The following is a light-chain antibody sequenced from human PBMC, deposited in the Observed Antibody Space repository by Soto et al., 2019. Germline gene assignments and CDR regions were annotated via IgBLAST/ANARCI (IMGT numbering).Light chain of an antibody. V-gene: IGKV1-27*01. Sequence: DIQMTQSPSSLSASVGDRVTITCRASQGISNYLAWYQQKPGKVPKLLIYAASTLQSGVPSRFSGSGSGTDFALTISSLQREDVASYYCQKYNSAPMYTFGQGTKLEIK. CDR3: QKYNSAPMYT. CDR1: QGISNY. CDR2: AAS. J-gene: IGKJ2*01.